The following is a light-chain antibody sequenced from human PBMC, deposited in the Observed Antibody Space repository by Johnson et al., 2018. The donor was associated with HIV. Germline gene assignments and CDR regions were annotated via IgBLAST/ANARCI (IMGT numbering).Light chain of an antibody. CDR3: GTCDSSLSADV. V-gene: IGLV1-51*01. J-gene: IGLJ1*01. Sequence: QSVLTQSPSVSAAPGQKVTISCSGSSSNIGNNFVSWYQHLPGTTPKLLIYDNNKRPSGIPDRFSGSKSGTSATLDITGLQTGDEADYYCGTCDSSLSADVLGPGNKVTVL. CDR2: DNN. CDR1: SSNIGNNF.